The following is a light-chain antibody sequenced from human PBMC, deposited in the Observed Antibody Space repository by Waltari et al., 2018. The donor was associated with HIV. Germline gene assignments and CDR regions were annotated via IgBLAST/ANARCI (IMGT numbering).Light chain of an antibody. CDR2: END. V-gene: IGLV1-51*01. CDR1: TSNIGKNF. CDR3: QTWDSGLNAIV. J-gene: IGLJ2*01. Sequence: QSLLTQPPSVSAAPGQQVTISCSGNTSNIGKNFVSWYRHAPGAAPKLLIFENDDRAAGIPDRFSASTFGESASLTITALQGDDEADYYCQTWDSGLNAIVFGDGTKLTVL.